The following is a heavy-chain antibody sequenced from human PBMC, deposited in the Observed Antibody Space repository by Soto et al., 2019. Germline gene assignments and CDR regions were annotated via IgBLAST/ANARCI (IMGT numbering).Heavy chain of an antibody. J-gene: IGHJ5*02. CDR1: GGSFSSGAYH. D-gene: IGHD6-13*01. V-gene: IGHV4-31*03. Sequence: QVQLQESGPGLVKPSHTLSLTCTVSGGSFSSGAYHWSCVRQHPGQGLEWIASISYRGITYSNPSLKSRLSMSVDTSKNQFSLNLTSVTAADTAVYHCARMSATGTRWFDPWGQGTLVTVSS. CDR2: ISYRGIT. CDR3: ARMSATGTRWFDP.